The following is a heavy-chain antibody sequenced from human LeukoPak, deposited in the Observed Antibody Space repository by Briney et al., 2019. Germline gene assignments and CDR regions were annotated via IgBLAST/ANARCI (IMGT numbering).Heavy chain of an antibody. D-gene: IGHD3-22*01. CDR3: ARDSYYYDSSGSGDY. J-gene: IGHJ4*02. CDR1: GFTFSSYG. V-gene: IGHV3-33*01. CDR2: IWSDGSNK. Sequence: GGSLRLSCAASGFTFSSYGMRWVRQAPGKGLEWVAVIWSDGSNKYYADSVKGRFTISRDNSKNTLYLQMNSLRAEDTAVYYCARDSYYYDSSGSGDYWGQGTLVTVSS.